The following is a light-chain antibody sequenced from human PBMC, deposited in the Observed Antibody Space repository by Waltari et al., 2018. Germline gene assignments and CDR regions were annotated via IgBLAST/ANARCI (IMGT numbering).Light chain of an antibody. Sequence: QSVLTQPPSVSAAPGQKVTISCSGSSSNIGNNYVSWFQHVSGTAPKLLIYEYNKRPSGLPDRFSGSKSGTSATLGITGLQIGDEAHYYCATWDSSLSAWVFGGGTKLTVL. CDR1: SSNIGNNY. J-gene: IGLJ3*02. CDR2: EYN. V-gene: IGLV1-51*02. CDR3: ATWDSSLSAWV.